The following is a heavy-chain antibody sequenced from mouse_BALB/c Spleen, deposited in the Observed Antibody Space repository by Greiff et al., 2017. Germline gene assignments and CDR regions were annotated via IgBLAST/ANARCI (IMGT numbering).Heavy chain of an antibody. D-gene: IGHD2-1*01. CDR2: ISYSGST. CDR1: GYSITSDYA. CDR3: ARMVKGYFDV. J-gene: IGHJ1*01. Sequence: ESGPGLVKPSQSLSLTCTVTGYSITSDYAWNWIRQFPGNKLEWMGYISYSGSTSYNPSLKSRISITRDTSKNQFFLQLNSVTTEDTATYYCARMVKGYFDVWGAGTTVTVSS. V-gene: IGHV3-2*02.